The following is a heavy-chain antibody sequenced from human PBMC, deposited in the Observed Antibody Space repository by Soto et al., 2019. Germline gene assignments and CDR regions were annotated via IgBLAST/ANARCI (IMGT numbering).Heavy chain of an antibody. CDR2: IWYDGSNK. J-gene: IGHJ4*02. V-gene: IGHV3-33*01. CDR3: ARDRIVGAPHYFDY. Sequence: PGGSLRLSCAASGFTFSSYGMHWVRQAPGKGLEWVAVIWYDGSNKYYADSVKGRFTISRDNSKNPLYLQMNSLRAEDTAVYYCARDRIVGAPHYFDYWGQGTLVTVSS. CDR1: GFTFSSYG. D-gene: IGHD1-26*01.